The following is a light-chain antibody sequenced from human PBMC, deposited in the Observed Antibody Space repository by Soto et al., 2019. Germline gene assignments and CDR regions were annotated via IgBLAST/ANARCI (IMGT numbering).Light chain of an antibody. CDR2: AAS. CDR1: QSVTSNY. V-gene: IGKV3-20*01. J-gene: IGKJ1*01. Sequence: ESVLTQSPGTLSLSPGERATLSCRASQSVTSNYLAWYQQRPGQAPRLLIYAASSRATGIPDRFSGSGSGTDFTLTISRREPEDFAVYYCQQYGGSPPETFGQGTKVEIK. CDR3: QQYGGSPPET.